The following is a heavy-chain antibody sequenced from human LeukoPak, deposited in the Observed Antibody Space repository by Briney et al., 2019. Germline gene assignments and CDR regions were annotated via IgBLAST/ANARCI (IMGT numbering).Heavy chain of an antibody. V-gene: IGHV1-8*03. CDR2: MNPNSGNT. CDR1: GYTFTSYN. CDR3: ARGDYYDSSGYPPERAGAFDI. D-gene: IGHD3-22*01. J-gene: IGHJ3*02. Sequence: ASVKVSCKASGYTFTSYNINWVRQATGQGLEWMGWMNPNSGNTGYAQKFQGRVTITRNTSISTAYMELSSLRSEDTAVYYCARGDYYDSSGYPPERAGAFDIWGQGTMVTVSS.